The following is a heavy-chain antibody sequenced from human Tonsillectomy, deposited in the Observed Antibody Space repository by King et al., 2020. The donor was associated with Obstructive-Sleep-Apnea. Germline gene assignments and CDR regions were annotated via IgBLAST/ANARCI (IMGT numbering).Heavy chain of an antibody. V-gene: IGHV4-39*07. CDR2: FYYSGST. CDR3: ARGPRHYYFGMDV. Sequence: QLQESGPGLVKPSETLSLICTVSGGSISSTCHYWGWIRQPPGKGLEWIGSFYYSGSTYYNSSLKSRVTISVDTSKNHFSLKLSSVTAADTAVYYCARGPRHYYFGMDVWGQGTTVTVSS. J-gene: IGHJ6*02. CDR1: GGSISSTCHY.